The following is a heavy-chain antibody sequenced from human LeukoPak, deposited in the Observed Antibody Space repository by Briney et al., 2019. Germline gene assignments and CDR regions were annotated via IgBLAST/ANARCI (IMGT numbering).Heavy chain of an antibody. D-gene: IGHD1-26*01. CDR3: ARLSRVEATETFAY. CDR2: IYRSGST. V-gene: IGHV4-38-2*01. CDR1: DYSISSGYY. Sequence: SETLSLTCAVSDYSISSGYYWGWIRQPPGKGLEWFGNIYRSGSTYYNPSLKSRVTISVDTSKNQFSLKLNSVTAADTAVYYCARLSRVEATETFAYWGQGTLVTVSS. J-gene: IGHJ4*02.